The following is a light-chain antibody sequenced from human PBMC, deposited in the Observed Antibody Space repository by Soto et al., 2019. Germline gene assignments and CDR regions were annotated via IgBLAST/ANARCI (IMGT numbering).Light chain of an antibody. CDR3: QTWGTGPFV. J-gene: IGLJ1*01. Sequence: QPVLTQSPSASASLGASVKLTCTLSSGHSSYAIAWHQQQPEKGPRYLMNLNNDGSHSKGDGIPDRFSGSSSGAERYLTISSLQSEDEADYYCQTWGTGPFVFGTGTKVTV. CDR1: SGHSSYA. CDR2: LNNDGSH. V-gene: IGLV4-69*01.